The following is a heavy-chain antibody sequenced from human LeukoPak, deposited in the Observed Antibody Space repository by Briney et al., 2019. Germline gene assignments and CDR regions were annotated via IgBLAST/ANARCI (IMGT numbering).Heavy chain of an antibody. CDR3: ARDPYSGSYGNYYYYFMDV. D-gene: IGHD1-26*01. CDR2: ISWNSGRI. Sequence: GRSLRLSCAASGFTFDDYAMHWVRQAPGKGLEWVSGISWNSGRIGYADSVKGRFTISRDNAKNSLYLQMNSLRAEDTAVYYCARDPYSGSYGNYYYYFMDVWGKGTTVTISS. J-gene: IGHJ6*03. V-gene: IGHV3-9*01. CDR1: GFTFDDYA.